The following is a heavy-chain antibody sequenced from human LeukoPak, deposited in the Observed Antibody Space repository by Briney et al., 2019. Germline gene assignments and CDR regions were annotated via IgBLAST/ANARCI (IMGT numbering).Heavy chain of an antibody. D-gene: IGHD3-10*01. V-gene: IGHV1-8*03. CDR2: MNPNSANT. CDR3: ARGKRYDSGSYYTDY. J-gene: IGHJ4*02. Sequence: ASVNVSYKASGYTFTNYDINWGRQTTGQGLEWMGWMNPNSANTGYAQNFEGRVTTTMNTSISTAYMDLSSLRSEDTAVYYCARGKRYDSGSYYTDYWGQGTLVTVSS. CDR1: GYTFTNYD.